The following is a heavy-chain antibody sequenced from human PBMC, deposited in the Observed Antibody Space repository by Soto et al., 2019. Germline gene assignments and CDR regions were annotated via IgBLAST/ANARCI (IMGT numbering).Heavy chain of an antibody. CDR2: IYYSGST. V-gene: IGHV4-30-4*01. CDR1: GGSISSGDYY. J-gene: IGHJ5*02. Sequence: SETLSLTCTVSGGSISSGDYYWSWIRQPPGKGLEWIGYIYYSGSTYYNPSLKSRVTISVDTSKNQFSLKLSSVTAADTAVYYCARGPNYYDSSGLFDPWGQGTLVTVSS. CDR3: ARGPNYYDSSGLFDP. D-gene: IGHD3-22*01.